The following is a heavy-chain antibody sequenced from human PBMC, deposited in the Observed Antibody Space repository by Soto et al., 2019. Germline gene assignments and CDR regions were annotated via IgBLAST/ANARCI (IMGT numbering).Heavy chain of an antibody. CDR3: ARERTGTTSNWFDP. V-gene: IGHV1-8*01. D-gene: IGHD1-7*01. CDR2: MNPNSGNT. Sequence: QVQLVQSGAEVKKPGASVKVSCKASGYTFTSYDINWVRQATGHGLEWMGWMNPNSGNTVYAQKFQGRVTMTRDTSTSTAYMELSSLRSEDTAVYYCARERTGTTSNWFDPWGQGTLVTVSS. J-gene: IGHJ5*02. CDR1: GYTFTSYD.